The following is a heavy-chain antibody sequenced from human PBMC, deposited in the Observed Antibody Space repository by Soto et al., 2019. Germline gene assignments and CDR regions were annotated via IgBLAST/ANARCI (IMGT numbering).Heavy chain of an antibody. Sequence: QVQLQQWGAGLLKPSETLSLTCAVYSGSFSGYYWSWIRQPPGKGLEWIGEINHSGSTNYNPSLKSRVTISVDTSKNQFSLKLSSVTAADTAVYYCARDGDYGDWYFDLWGRGTLVTVSS. J-gene: IGHJ2*01. D-gene: IGHD4-17*01. CDR1: SGSFSGYY. CDR2: INHSGST. CDR3: ARDGDYGDWYFDL. V-gene: IGHV4-34*01.